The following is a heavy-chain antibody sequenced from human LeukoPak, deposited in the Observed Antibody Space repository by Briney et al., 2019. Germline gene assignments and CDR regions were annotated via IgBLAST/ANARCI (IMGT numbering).Heavy chain of an antibody. D-gene: IGHD6-13*01. Sequence: EWVSVLYSSGNTYHADSVKGRFTISRDNSKNTLYLQMNSLRAEDTAVYYCAREGASSSFGYWGQGTLVTVSS. V-gene: IGHV3-53*01. J-gene: IGHJ4*02. CDR2: LYSSGNT. CDR3: AREGASSSFGY.